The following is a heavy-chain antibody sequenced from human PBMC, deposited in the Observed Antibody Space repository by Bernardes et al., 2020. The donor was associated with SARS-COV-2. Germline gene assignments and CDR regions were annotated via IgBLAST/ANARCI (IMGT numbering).Heavy chain of an antibody. CDR1: GFTFSNYD. CDR3: VIRTTSFDF. V-gene: IGHV3-13*01. CDR2: IGVPGDT. Sequence: VGSLILSCAASGFTFSNYDMHWVRQAAGKGLEWVSTIGVPGDTYYPHSVKGRFTISRDNAKNSLFLQMSSLTAGDTAVYYCVIRTTSFDFWGQGTLVTVSS. D-gene: IGHD2-21*01. J-gene: IGHJ4*02.